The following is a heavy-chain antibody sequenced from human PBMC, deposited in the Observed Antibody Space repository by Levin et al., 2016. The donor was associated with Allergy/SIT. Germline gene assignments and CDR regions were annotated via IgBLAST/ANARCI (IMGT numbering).Heavy chain of an antibody. J-gene: IGHJ4*02. CDR2: ISTSGSI. D-gene: IGHD1-20*01. CDR3: ARIRSYNWNPIDY. CDR1: GGSISSYY. V-gene: IGHV4-4*07. Sequence: SETLSLTCTVSGGSISSYYWSWIRQPAGKGLEWIGRISTSGSINYNPSLRSRVTMSVDTSKNQFSLKLSSVTAADTAVYYCARIRSYNWNPIDYWGQGTPGHRLL.